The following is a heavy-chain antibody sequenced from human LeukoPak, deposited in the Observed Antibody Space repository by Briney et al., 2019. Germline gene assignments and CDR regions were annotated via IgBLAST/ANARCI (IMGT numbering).Heavy chain of an antibody. Sequence: SETLSLTCTVSGGSISSSSYYWGWIRQPPGKGLEWIGNIYYSGSTYYNPSLKSRVTISVDTSKNQFSLKLSSVTAADTAVYYCASGYDSSGYYYVLTIYFDYWGQGTLVTVSS. D-gene: IGHD3-22*01. CDR1: GGSISSSSYY. J-gene: IGHJ4*02. CDR3: ASGYDSSGYYYVLTIYFDY. V-gene: IGHV4-39*07. CDR2: IYYSGST.